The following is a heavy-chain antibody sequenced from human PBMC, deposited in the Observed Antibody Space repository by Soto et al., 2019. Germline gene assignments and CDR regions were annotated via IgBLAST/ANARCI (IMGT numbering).Heavy chain of an antibody. Sequence: ASVKVSCKASGGTFSSYAISWVRQAPGQGLEWMGGIIPIFGTANYAQKFQGRVTITADESTSTAYMELSSLRSEDTAVYYCASAAPADIVDYGMDVWGQGTTVTVSS. J-gene: IGHJ6*02. CDR1: GGTFSSYA. D-gene: IGHD2-2*02. V-gene: IGHV1-69*13. CDR3: ASAAPADIVDYGMDV. CDR2: IIPIFGTA.